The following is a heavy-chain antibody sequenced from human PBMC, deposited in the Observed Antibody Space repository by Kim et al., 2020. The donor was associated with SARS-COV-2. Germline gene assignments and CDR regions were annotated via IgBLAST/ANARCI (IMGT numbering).Heavy chain of an antibody. Sequence: SVKVSCKASGFTFTSSAVQWVRQARGQRLEWIGWIVVGSGNTNYAQKFQERVTITRDTSTSTAYMELSSLRSEDTAVYYCAADMGYDFWGGYAWGWFDPWGQGTLVTVSS. CDR3: AADMGYDFWGGYAWGWFDP. D-gene: IGHD3-3*01. V-gene: IGHV1-58*01. J-gene: IGHJ5*02. CDR1: GFTFTSSA. CDR2: IVVGSGNT.